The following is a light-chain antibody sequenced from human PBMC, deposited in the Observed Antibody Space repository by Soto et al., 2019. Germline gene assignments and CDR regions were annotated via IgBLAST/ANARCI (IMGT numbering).Light chain of an antibody. Sequence: VNPQRPVNLQVIPGEPASISCKSSQILLYNNTYNYLDWYLQKPGQSPQLLIYLGSNRASGVPDRFSCSGSGTDVTLKMCRVEAEDVGVYNCMQALQTATVGQGTKVDIK. J-gene: IGKJ1*01. CDR2: LGS. CDR3: MQALQTAT. CDR1: QILLYNNTYNY. V-gene: IGKV2-28*01.